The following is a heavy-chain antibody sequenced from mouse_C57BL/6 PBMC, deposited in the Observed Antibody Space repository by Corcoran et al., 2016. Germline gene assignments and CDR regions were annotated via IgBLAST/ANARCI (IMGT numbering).Heavy chain of an antibody. D-gene: IGHD2-5*01. V-gene: IGHV1-19*01. Sequence: EVQLQQSGPVLVKPGASVKMSCKASGYTFTDYYMNWVKQSHGKSLEWIGVINPYNGGTSYKQKFKGKATLTVDKSSSTAYMELNSLTSEDSAVDYCARFDSNSYFDYWCPGTTLTVSP. CDR2: INPYNGGT. CDR1: GYTFTDYY. CDR3: ARFDSNSYFDY. J-gene: IGHJ2*01.